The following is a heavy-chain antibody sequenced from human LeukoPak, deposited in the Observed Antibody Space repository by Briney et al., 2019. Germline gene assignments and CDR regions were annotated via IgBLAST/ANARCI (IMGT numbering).Heavy chain of an antibody. CDR2: INHSGST. J-gene: IGHJ4*02. Sequence: SETLSLTCSVSGYSITSGYYWSWIRQPPGKGLEWIGEINHSGSTNYSPSLKSRVTLSVDTSKNQSSLRLNSVTAADTAMYYCAKSGGYGLIDYWGQGTLVTVSS. CDR3: AKSGGYGLIDY. D-gene: IGHD1-26*01. CDR1: GYSITSGYY. V-gene: IGHV4-38-2*02.